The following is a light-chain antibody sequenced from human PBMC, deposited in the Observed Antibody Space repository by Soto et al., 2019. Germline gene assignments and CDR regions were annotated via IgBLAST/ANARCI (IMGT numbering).Light chain of an antibody. CDR1: QSVGSY. V-gene: IGKV3-11*01. CDR2: DAS. Sequence: EIVLTQSPATLSLSPGERATLSCRASQSVGSYLAWYQQKPGQAPRLLIYDASNRATDIPARFSGSGSGTDFTLTISSLEPEDFAVYYCHQHSNWPLTFGGGTKVDIK. CDR3: HQHSNWPLT. J-gene: IGKJ4*01.